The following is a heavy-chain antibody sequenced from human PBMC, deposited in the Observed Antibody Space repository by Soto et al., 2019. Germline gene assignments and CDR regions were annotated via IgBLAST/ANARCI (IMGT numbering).Heavy chain of an antibody. CDR3: AHRQVPITMVRGVITKFDY. J-gene: IGHJ4*02. Sequence: QITLKESGPTLVKPTQTLTLTCTFSGFSLSTSGVGVGWIRQPPGKALEWLALIYWDDDKRYSPSLKSRLTITKDTTKNQVVLTMTNMDPVDTATYYCAHRQVPITMVRGVITKFDYWGQGTLVTVSS. V-gene: IGHV2-5*02. CDR1: GFSLSTSGVG. CDR2: IYWDDDK. D-gene: IGHD3-10*01.